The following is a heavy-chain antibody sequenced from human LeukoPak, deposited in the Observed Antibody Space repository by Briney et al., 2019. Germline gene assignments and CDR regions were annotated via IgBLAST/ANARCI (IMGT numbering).Heavy chain of an antibody. Sequence: SVKVSCKASGGTFSSYAISWVRQAPGQGLEWMGRIIPILGIANYAQKFQGRVTITADESTSTAYMELSSLRSEDTAVYYCARDNLAEDTAMVLGPYGMDVWGQGTTVTVSS. D-gene: IGHD5-18*01. CDR1: GGTFSSYA. J-gene: IGHJ6*02. CDR3: ARDNLAEDTAMVLGPYGMDV. V-gene: IGHV1-69*04. CDR2: IIPILGIA.